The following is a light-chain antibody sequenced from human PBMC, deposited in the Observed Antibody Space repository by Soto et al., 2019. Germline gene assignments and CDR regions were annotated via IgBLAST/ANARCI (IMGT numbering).Light chain of an antibody. CDR2: KAS. CDR1: QSISSW. CDR3: QQYDGYPLT. J-gene: IGKJ4*01. Sequence: DIQMTRSQSTLSASVGVRVTIACRASQSISSWLAGYQQKPGYAPNLLIYKASILDSGVPSRFSGSGSGTEFTLTVSSLQPDDFATYYFQQYDGYPLTFGGGTKVEIK. V-gene: IGKV1-5*03.